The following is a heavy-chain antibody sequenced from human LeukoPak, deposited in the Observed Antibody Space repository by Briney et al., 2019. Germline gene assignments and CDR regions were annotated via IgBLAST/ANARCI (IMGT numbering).Heavy chain of an antibody. CDR3: ARAGGSSWFKSYNWFDP. Sequence: GGSLRLSCAASGFIFSRYSIDWVRQAPGKGLEWVSSISSSSIYIYYADSVKGRFTISRDNAKNSLYLQMNSRRAEDTAVYYCARAGGSSWFKSYNWFDPWGQGTLVTVSS. CDR1: GFIFSRYS. CDR2: ISSSSIYI. D-gene: IGHD6-13*01. V-gene: IGHV3-21*01. J-gene: IGHJ5*02.